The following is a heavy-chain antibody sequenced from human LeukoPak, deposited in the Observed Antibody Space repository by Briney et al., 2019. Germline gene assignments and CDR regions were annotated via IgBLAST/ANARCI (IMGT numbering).Heavy chain of an antibody. CDR2: LSGSGDRT. Sequence: GGSLRLSCAASAFTFSSYAMTWVRQAPGKGLEWVSSLSGSGDRTYYADSVKGRFTISRDNSKNTLYLQMNSLRDEDTAVYYCASGYSGYELLTHFDYWGQGTLVTVSS. J-gene: IGHJ4*02. D-gene: IGHD5-12*01. CDR3: ASGYSGYELLTHFDY. V-gene: IGHV3-23*01. CDR1: AFTFSSYA.